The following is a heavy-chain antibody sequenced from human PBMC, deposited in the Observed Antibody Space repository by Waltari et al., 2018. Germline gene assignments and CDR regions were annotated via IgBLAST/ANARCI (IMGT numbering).Heavy chain of an antibody. J-gene: IGHJ5*02. V-gene: IGHV1-2*06. CDR1: GYSLTSYY. CDR3: ARESAFSTSWYPGFDP. Sequence: VRKPGASVKVSCKASGYSLTSYYMHWVRQAPGLGLEWMGRINPNSGDTNSAPKFQGRVTLTRDTSVNTAFLELRSLTSDDTAVYFCARESAFSTSWYPGFDPWGQGTLVTVAS. D-gene: IGHD2-2*01. CDR2: INPNSGDT.